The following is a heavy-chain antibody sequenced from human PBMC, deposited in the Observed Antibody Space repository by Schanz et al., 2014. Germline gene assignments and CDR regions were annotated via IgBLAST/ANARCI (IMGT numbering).Heavy chain of an antibody. CDR2: IWYDGTNE. D-gene: IGHD3-10*01. CDR1: GFTFSSYG. CDR3: AKGRFGELSAFDI. V-gene: IGHV3-33*06. Sequence: QVQLVESGGGVVQPGRSLRLSCAASGFTFSSYGMHWVRQAPGKGLEWVAVIWYDGTNEYYADSVKGRFTISGDSSKYTVYLQMNSLRADDTAVYYCAKGRFGELSAFDIWGQGTMVTVSS. J-gene: IGHJ3*02.